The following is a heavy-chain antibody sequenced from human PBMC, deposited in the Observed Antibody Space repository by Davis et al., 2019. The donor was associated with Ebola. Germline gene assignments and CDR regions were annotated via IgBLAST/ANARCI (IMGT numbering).Heavy chain of an antibody. CDR1: ASSIRRHY. D-gene: IGHD6-19*01. V-gene: IGHV4-59*11. CDR2: TSHSGNI. J-gene: IGHJ2*01. CDR3: ARDAEYTSVFHRFFDV. Sequence: SETLSLTCTVSASSIRRHYWRWIRKPPGRGLEWIGSTSHSGNIDSNPPLKSRLTISLDTSKNQFSLMLNSVTAADTATYYRARDAEYTSVFHRFFDVWGRGTLVTVPS.